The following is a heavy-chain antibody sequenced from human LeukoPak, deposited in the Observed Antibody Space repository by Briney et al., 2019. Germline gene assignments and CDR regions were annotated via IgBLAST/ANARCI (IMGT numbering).Heavy chain of an antibody. CDR3: ARVSWPGRGSRFDP. CDR2: ISSSGST. Sequence: SETLSLTCTVSGGSISSSSYYWGWIRQPPGKGLEWIGYISSSGSTNYSPSLKSRVTISVDTSKNQFSLKLSSVTAADTAVYYCARVSWPGRGSRFDPWGQGTLVTVSS. D-gene: IGHD3-16*01. CDR1: GGSISSSSYY. V-gene: IGHV4-39*07. J-gene: IGHJ5*02.